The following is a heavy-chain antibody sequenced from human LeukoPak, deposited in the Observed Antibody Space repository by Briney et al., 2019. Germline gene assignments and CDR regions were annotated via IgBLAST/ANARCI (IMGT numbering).Heavy chain of an antibody. D-gene: IGHD3-3*01. V-gene: IGHV3-48*01. CDR2: ISGSRGTI. CDR1: GFTFSTYS. J-gene: IGHJ4*02. Sequence: GGSLRLSCAASGFTFSTYSMNWVRQAPGKGLEWVSYISGSRGTIYYADSVKGRFTISRDNSKNTVYLQMNSLRAEDTAVYYCARDQYYAFDYWGQGALVTVSS. CDR3: ARDQYYAFDY.